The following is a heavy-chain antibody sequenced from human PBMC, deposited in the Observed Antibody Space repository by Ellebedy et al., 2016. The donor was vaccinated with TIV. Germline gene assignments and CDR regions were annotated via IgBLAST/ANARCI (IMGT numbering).Heavy chain of an antibody. CDR2: INSDGSST. J-gene: IGHJ6*02. Sequence: PGGSLRLSCAASGFTFSSYWMHWVRQAPAKGLVWVSRINSDGSSTTYADSVKGRFPISRDNAKNTLYLQMNSLRAEDTAVYFCARPLNYYDSSGYLYGMDVWGQGTTVTVSS. CDR1: GFTFSSYW. V-gene: IGHV3-74*01. CDR3: ARPLNYYDSSGYLYGMDV. D-gene: IGHD3-22*01.